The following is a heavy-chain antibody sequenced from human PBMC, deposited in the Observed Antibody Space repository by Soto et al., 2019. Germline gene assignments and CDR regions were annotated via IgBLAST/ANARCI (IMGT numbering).Heavy chain of an antibody. V-gene: IGHV1-2*04. Sequence: ASVKVSCKASGYTFTGYYMHWVRQAPGQGLEWMGWINPNSGGTNYAQKFQGWVTMTRDTSISTAYMELSRLRSDATAVYYCAGGGFDGGAAQQNWFDPWGQGTLVTVSS. CDR3: AGGGFDGGAAQQNWFDP. D-gene: IGHD2-15*01. J-gene: IGHJ5*02. CDR1: GYTFTGYY. CDR2: INPNSGGT.